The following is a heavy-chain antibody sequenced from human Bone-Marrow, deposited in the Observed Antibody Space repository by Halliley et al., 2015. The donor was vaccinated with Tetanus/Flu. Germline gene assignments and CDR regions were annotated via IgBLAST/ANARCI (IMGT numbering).Heavy chain of an antibody. D-gene: IGHD6-6*01. CDR2: SFPSGST. CDR3: AKKIAGRDWFDP. V-gene: IGHV4-28*01. J-gene: IGHJ5*02. Sequence: GWIGYSFPSGSTYYNPPLKRRVTMSVDPSKNQFSLKLTSVAAVDTAVYYCAKKIAGRDWFDPWGQGTLVIVSS.